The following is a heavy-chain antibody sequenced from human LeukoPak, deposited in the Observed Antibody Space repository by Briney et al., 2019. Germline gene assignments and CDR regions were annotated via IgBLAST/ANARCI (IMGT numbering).Heavy chain of an antibody. V-gene: IGHV3-23*01. J-gene: IGHJ4*02. CDR2: ITGSGGST. CDR3: ARDEMEHHGSYYDF. D-gene: IGHD1/OR15-1a*01. Sequence: GGTLRLSCAASEFTFSTYDMSWVRQAPGKGLEWVSAITGSGGSTYYADSVKGRFTISRDNSKNTLYLQMNSLRAEDTAVYYCARDEMEHHGSYYDFWGQGTLVSVSS. CDR1: EFTFSTYD.